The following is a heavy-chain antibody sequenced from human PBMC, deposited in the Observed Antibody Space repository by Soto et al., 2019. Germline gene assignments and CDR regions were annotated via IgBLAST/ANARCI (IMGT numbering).Heavy chain of an antibody. CDR1: GGTFSNYA. CDR3: AKDGGADGYFGNWLAP. CDR2: IIPIFGTT. V-gene: IGHV1-69*15. J-gene: IGHJ5*02. Sequence: QVQLVQSGAEVKKPGSSVKVSCKASGGTFSNYAITWVRQAPGQGLEWVGRIIPIFGTTNVAQKFQGRATRTADDSTTTATMELSGLRSDETAVYYCAKDGGADGYFGNWLAPWGQGTLVTVSS. D-gene: IGHD5-12*01.